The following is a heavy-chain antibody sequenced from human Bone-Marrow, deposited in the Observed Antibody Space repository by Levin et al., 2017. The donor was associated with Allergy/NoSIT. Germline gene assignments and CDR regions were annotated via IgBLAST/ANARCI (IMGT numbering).Heavy chain of an antibody. D-gene: IGHD5-18*01. CDR3: ARPFYGYSYGPIDY. Sequence: PGGSLRLSCTVSGGSISSSSYYWAWIRQPPGKGLEWIGTIYYSGSTYYNPPLKSRVTISVDTSKNQFSLKLSSVTAADTAVYYCARPFYGYSYGPIDYWGQGTLVTVSS. CDR2: IYYSGST. V-gene: IGHV4-39*01. J-gene: IGHJ4*02. CDR1: GGSISSSSYY.